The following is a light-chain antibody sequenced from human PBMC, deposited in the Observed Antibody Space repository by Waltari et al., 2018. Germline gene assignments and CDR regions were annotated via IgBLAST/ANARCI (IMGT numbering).Light chain of an antibody. CDR3: QQYATSPEA. J-gene: IGKJ4*01. V-gene: IGKV3-20*01. CDR1: QSVNNNY. Sequence: EIVLTQSPGTLSLSPGERAPLSCRASQSVNNNYLAWYQQKPGQAHRLLIYGASTRATGRPDRFRGSGSGTDFTLTISRLEPEDFAAYYCQQYATSPEAFGGGTKVDIK. CDR2: GAS.